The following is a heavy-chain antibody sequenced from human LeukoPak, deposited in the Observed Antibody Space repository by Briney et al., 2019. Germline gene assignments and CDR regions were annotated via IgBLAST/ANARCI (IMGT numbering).Heavy chain of an antibody. CDR2: INPNSGVT. Sequence: ASVKVSCKASGYTFTGYYIHWVRQAPGQGLEWMGWINPNSGVTHYPQKFQGRVTMTRDTSISTAYMELSRLRSDDTAVYYCARDRGYCSSTSCWYFDYWGQGTLVTVSS. CDR3: ARDRGYCSSTSCWYFDY. CDR1: GYTFTGYY. V-gene: IGHV1-2*02. D-gene: IGHD2-2*01. J-gene: IGHJ4*02.